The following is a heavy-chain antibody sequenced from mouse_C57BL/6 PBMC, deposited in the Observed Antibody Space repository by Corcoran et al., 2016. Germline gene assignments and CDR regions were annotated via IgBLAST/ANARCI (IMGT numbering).Heavy chain of an antibody. Sequence: QIQLVQSGPELKKPGEKVKISCKASGYTFTTYGMRWVKQAPGKGLKRMGWINTYSGVPTYADDFKGRFAFSLETSASTAYLQINNLKNEDTATYFCARRGYYGSSFYAMDYWGQGTSVTVSS. V-gene: IGHV9-3*01. D-gene: IGHD1-1*01. CDR3: ARRGYYGSSFYAMDY. J-gene: IGHJ4*01. CDR2: INTYSGVP. CDR1: GYTFTTYG.